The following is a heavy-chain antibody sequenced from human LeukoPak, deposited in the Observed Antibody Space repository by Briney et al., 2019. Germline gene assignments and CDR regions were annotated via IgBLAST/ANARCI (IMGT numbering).Heavy chain of an antibody. CDR1: GFTFSSYA. J-gene: IGHJ4*02. CDR3: AKDQNMVATAPFDC. V-gene: IGHV3-23*01. CDR2: ISGNAGST. Sequence: PGGSLRLSCAAPGFTFSSYAMSWARQAPGKGLEWVSAISGNAGSTYYADSVKGRFTISRDNSRNTLYLQMNSLRAEDTAIYYCAKDQNMVATAPFDCWGQGTLVTVSS. D-gene: IGHD5-12*01.